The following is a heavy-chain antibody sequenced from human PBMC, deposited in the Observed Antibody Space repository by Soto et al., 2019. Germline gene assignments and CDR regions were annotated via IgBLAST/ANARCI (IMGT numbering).Heavy chain of an antibody. V-gene: IGHV4-4*02. D-gene: IGHD3-9*01. Sequence: SETLSLTCAVSGGSISSSNWWSWVRQPPGKGLEWIGGIYHSGSTNYNPSLKSRGTISVDKSKNQFSLKLSSVTAADTAVYYCARDMGFVDYDILTGYYLHYYYYGMDVWGQGTTVTVSS. J-gene: IGHJ6*02. CDR1: GGSISSSNW. CDR2: IYHSGST. CDR3: ARDMGFVDYDILTGYYLHYYYYGMDV.